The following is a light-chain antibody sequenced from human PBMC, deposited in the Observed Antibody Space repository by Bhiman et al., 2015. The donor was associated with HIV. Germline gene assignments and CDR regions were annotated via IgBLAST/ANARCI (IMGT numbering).Light chain of an antibody. CDR2: DVS. CDR3: SSYTSSSTFV. Sequence: QSALTQPASVSGSPGQSITISCTGTSSDVGGYNHVSWYQQHPGKAPKLMIYDVSKRPSGISNRFSGSKSARTASLTISGLQTEDEADYYCSSYTSSSTFVFGTGTKVTVL. J-gene: IGLJ1*01. CDR1: SSDVGGYNH. V-gene: IGLV2-14*03.